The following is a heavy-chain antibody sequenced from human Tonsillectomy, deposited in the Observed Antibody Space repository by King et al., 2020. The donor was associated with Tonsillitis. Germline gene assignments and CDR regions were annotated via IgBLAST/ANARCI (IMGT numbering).Heavy chain of an antibody. CDR1: GFTFDDYT. J-gene: IGHJ3*02. D-gene: IGHD2-15*01. Sequence: QLVQSGGVVVQPGGSLRLSCAASGFTFDDYTLHWVRQAPGTGLGWVSLICWDGGRTNYADSVKGRVTTSRDNSKNSLYLQMNSLRTEDTALYYCAKDLGRGGSSVEYGVDAFDIWGQGTMVTVSS. V-gene: IGHV3-43*01. CDR3: AKDLGRGGSSVEYGVDAFDI. CDR2: ICWDGGRT.